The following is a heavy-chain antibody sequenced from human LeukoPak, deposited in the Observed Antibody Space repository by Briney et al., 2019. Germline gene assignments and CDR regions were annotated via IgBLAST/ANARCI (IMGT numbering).Heavy chain of an antibody. D-gene: IGHD6-13*01. CDR2: IYPGDSDT. V-gene: IGHV5-51*01. CDR1: GYRFTGYW. Sequence: GESLKISCKGSGYRFTGYWIGWVRQVPGKGLEWMGVIYPGDSDTRYSPSFQGQVTISADKSISTAYLQWSSLKASDTAMYYCARGLAAAGPSVDYWGQGTLVTVSS. CDR3: ARGLAAAGPSVDY. J-gene: IGHJ4*02.